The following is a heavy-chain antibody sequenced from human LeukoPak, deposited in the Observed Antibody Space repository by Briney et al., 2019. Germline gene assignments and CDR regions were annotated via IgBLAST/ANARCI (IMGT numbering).Heavy chain of an antibody. CDR1: GGSISSGGYY. J-gene: IGHJ3*02. CDR2: IYHSGST. V-gene: IGHV4-30-2*01. Sequence: KSSETLSLTCTVSGGSISSGGYYWSWIRQPPGKGLEWIGYIYHSGSTYYNPSLKSRVTISVDRSKNQFSLKLSSVTATDTAVYYCARGSPVDYKIPHDAFDIWGQGTMVTVSS. D-gene: IGHD4-11*01. CDR3: ARGSPVDYKIPHDAFDI.